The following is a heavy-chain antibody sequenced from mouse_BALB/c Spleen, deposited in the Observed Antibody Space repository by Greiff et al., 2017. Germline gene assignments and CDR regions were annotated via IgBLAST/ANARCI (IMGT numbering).Heavy chain of an antibody. V-gene: IGHV5-12-2*01. D-gene: IGHD4-1*01. CDR1: GFTFSSYT. Sequence: EVKVVESGGGLVQPGGSLKLSCAASGFTFSSYTMSWVRQTPEKRLEWVAYISNGGGSTYYPDTVKGRFTISRDNAKNTLYLQMSSLKSEDTAMYYCARLELGTFAYWGQGTLVTVSA. CDR2: ISNGGGST. J-gene: IGHJ3*01. CDR3: ARLELGTFAY.